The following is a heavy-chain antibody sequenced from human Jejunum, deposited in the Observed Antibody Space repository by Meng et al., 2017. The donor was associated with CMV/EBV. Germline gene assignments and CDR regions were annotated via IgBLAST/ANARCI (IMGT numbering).Heavy chain of an antibody. J-gene: IGHJ4*02. CDR3: AREGPFRSGHFDS. D-gene: IGHD3-3*01. Sequence: AASGFTLTAYAMPWVRKAPGNGLEWVAVISLDGGNDHYGDSVKGRFTISRDNSKNTMFLQMNTLRPDDTGVYYCAREGPFRSGHFDSWGQGTLVTVSS. CDR1: GFTLTAYA. CDR2: ISLDGGND. V-gene: IGHV3-30*04.